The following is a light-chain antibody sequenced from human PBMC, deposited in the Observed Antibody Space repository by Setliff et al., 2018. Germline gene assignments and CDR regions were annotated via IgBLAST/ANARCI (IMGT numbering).Light chain of an antibody. CDR1: FGAYGSAY. CDR3: SSYTSLSTRV. J-gene: IGLJ1*01. CDR2: DVN. Sequence: QSALAQPASVSGSPEQSITISCTGEFGAYGSAYVSWYQQHPDKAPKLIIYDVNNRPSGISHRFSGSKSGNTASLSISGLQAEDEADYYCSSYTSLSTRVFGTGTKVTVL. V-gene: IGLV2-14*03.